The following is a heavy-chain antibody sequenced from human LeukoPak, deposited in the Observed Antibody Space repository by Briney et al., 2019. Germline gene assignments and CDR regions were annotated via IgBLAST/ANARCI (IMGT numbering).Heavy chain of an antibody. J-gene: IGHJ1*01. CDR2: INHSGST. Sequence: PSETLSLTCAVYGGSFSGYYWSWFRQPPGKGLEWIGEINHSGSTDYIPSLKSRVTISVDTSKNQVSLKLSSVTAADTAVYYCAHSSDYQQYWGQGTLVTVSS. CDR1: GGSFSGYY. D-gene: IGHD3-22*01. V-gene: IGHV4-34*01. CDR3: AHSSDYQQY.